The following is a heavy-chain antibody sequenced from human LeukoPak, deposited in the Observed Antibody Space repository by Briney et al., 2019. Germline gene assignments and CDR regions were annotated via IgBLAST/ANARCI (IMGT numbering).Heavy chain of an antibody. Sequence: PSETLSLTCAVSGYSISSGYHWGWIRQPPGKGLEWIGSIYHSGSTYYNPTLKSRVTISVDTSKNQFSLKLSSVTAADTAVYYCARRSENSSGYYFAYYFDYWGQGTLVTVSS. CDR3: ARRSENSSGYYFAYYFDY. D-gene: IGHD3-22*01. V-gene: IGHV4-38-2*01. CDR1: GYSISSGYH. J-gene: IGHJ4*02. CDR2: IYHSGST.